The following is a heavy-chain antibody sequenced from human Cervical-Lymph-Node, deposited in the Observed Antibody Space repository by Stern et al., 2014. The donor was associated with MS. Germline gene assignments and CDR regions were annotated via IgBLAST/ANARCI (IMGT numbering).Heavy chain of an antibody. D-gene: IGHD3-22*01. V-gene: IGHV1-18*01. Sequence: HVQLVQSGAEVKKPGASVKVSCKASGYTFTSYGISWVRQAPGQGLAWMGWISAYNGNTNYAQKLQGRVTMTTDTSTSTAYMELRSLRSDDTAVYYRARGGWYYYDSSGFESDYWGQGTLVTVSS. CDR2: ISAYNGNT. CDR1: GYTFTSYG. J-gene: IGHJ4*02. CDR3: ARGGWYYYDSSGFESDY.